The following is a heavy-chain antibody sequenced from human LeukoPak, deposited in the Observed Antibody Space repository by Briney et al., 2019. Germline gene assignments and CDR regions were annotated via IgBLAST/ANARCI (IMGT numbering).Heavy chain of an antibody. CDR1: GYSISSGYY. Sequence: PSETLSLTCTVSGYSISSGYYWGWIRQPPGKGLEWIGSIYHSGSTYYNPSLKSRVTISVDTSKNQFSLKLSSVTAADTAVYYCARVSSSSWFFDYWGQGTLVTVSS. CDR2: IYHSGST. V-gene: IGHV4-38-2*02. D-gene: IGHD6-13*01. CDR3: ARVSSSSWFFDY. J-gene: IGHJ4*02.